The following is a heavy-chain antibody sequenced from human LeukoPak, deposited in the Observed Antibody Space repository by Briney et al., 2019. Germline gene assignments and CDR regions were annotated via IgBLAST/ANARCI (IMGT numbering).Heavy chain of an antibody. J-gene: IGHJ5*02. CDR2: SSPYNGKT. CDR3: ARGGIDIVSVPVSNWFDP. Sequence: GASVKVSGKASGYTFINYGITWVRQAPGQGLEWMGWSSPYNGKTNYAQKLQGRVTMTTDTSTNTAYMELRSLRSDDTAVYYCARGGIDIVSVPVSNWFDPWGQGTLVTVSS. CDR1: GYTFINYG. V-gene: IGHV1-18*01. D-gene: IGHD2/OR15-2a*01.